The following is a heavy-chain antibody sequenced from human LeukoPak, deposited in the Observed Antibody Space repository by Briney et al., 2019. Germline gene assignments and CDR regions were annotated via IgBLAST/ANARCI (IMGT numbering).Heavy chain of an antibody. D-gene: IGHD1-7*01. Sequence: SETLSLTCTVSGGSISSGDYYWSWIRQPPGKGLEWIGYIYYSGSTYYNPSLKSRVTISVDTSKNQFSLKLSSVTAADTAVYYCASESITGTEGMDVWGQGTTVTVSS. J-gene: IGHJ6*02. CDR2: IYYSGST. CDR3: ASESITGTEGMDV. V-gene: IGHV4-30-4*01. CDR1: GGSISSGDYY.